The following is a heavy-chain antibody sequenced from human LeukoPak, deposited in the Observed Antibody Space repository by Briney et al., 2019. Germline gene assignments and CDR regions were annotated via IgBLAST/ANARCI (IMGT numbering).Heavy chain of an antibody. CDR3: ARVNFDWFTLDY. Sequence: PSETLSLTCTVSGGSISSYYWSWIRQPPGKGLEWIGYIYYSGSTNYNPSLKSRVTISVDTSKNQFSLKLSSVTAADTAVYYCARVNFDWFTLDYWGQGTLVTVSS. J-gene: IGHJ4*02. V-gene: IGHV4-59*01. D-gene: IGHD3-9*01. CDR1: GGSISSYY. CDR2: IYYSGST.